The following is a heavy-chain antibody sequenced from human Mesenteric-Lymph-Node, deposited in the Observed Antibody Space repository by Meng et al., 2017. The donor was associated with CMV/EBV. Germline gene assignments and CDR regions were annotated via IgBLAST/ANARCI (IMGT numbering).Heavy chain of an antibody. J-gene: IGHJ6*02. V-gene: IGHV1-2*02. CDR2: INPNSGGT. D-gene: IGHD5/OR15-5a*01. CDR1: GYIFRGYF. Sequence: ASVKVSCKASGYIFRGYFIHWVRQAPGQGLEWMGWINPNSGGTNYAQKFQGRVTMTRDTSISTAYMELSRLRSDDTAVYYCARDLPSRFGMDVWGQGTTVTVSS. CDR3: ARDLPSRFGMDV.